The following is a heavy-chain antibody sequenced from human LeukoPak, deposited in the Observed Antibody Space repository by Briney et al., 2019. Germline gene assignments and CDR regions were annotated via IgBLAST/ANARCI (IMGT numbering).Heavy chain of an antibody. V-gene: IGHV4-59*01. D-gene: IGHD3-22*01. CDR3: ARVVTYYDSSGSVNGYFDL. Sequence: PSETLSLTCTVSGGSISIYYWSWIRQPPGKGLEWIGYIYYSGSTNYNPSLKSRVTISVDTSKNQLSLKTSSVTAADTAVYYCARVVTYYDSSGSVNGYFDLWGRGTLVTVSS. J-gene: IGHJ2*01. CDR2: IYYSGST. CDR1: GGSISIYY.